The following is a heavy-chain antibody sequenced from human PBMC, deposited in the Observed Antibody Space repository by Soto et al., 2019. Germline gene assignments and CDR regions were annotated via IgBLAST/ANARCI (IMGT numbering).Heavy chain of an antibody. Sequence: GGSLRLSCAASGFTFSSYAMHWVRQAPGKGLEWVAVISYDGSNKYYADSVKGRFTISRDNSKNTLYLQMNSLRAEDTAVYYCARNVVDCSGGSCYPYYFDYWGQGTLVTVSS. D-gene: IGHD2-15*01. J-gene: IGHJ4*02. V-gene: IGHV3-30-3*01. CDR2: ISYDGSNK. CDR1: GFTFSSYA. CDR3: ARNVVDCSGGSCYPYYFDY.